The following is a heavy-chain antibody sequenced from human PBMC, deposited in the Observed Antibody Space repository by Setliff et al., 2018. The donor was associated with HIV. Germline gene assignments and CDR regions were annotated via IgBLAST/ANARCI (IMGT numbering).Heavy chain of an antibody. CDR3: ANGGYSYVAY. CDR1: GGSFSGYY. CDR2: IHHSGIT. J-gene: IGHJ4*02. D-gene: IGHD5-12*01. Sequence: SETLSLTCAVYGGSFSGYYWGWIRQPPGKGLEWIGEIHHSGITNYNPSLKSRVTISEDTSKNQFSLKMRSVTAEDTAVYYCANGGYSYVAYWGQGTLVTVSS. V-gene: IGHV4-34*01.